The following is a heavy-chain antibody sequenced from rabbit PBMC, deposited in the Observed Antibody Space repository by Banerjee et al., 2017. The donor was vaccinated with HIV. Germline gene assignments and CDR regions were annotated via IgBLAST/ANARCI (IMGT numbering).Heavy chain of an antibody. CDR3: ARDLAGVIGWNFNL. J-gene: IGHJ4*01. Sequence: QEQLEESGGDLVKPEGSLTLTCKASGFDFSSNLMGWVRQAPGKGLEWIGRINTGSGTTYYASWAKGRFTISKTSSTTVTLQMTSLTAADTATYFCARDLAGVIGWNFNLWGPGTLVTVS. CDR1: GFDFSSNL. CDR2: INTGSGTT. V-gene: IGHV1S45*01. D-gene: IGHD4-1*01.